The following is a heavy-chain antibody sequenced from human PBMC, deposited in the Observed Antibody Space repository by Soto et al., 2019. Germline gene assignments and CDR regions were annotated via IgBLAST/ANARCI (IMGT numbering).Heavy chain of an antibody. J-gene: IGHJ4*02. CDR3: AQYEASAALEH. D-gene: IGHD2-2*01. V-gene: IGHV4-59*01. CDR1: GGSISTYY. Sequence: SETLSLTCTVSGGSISTYYWSWIRQPPGKGLEWIGYVYNSGTTNYNPSLKSRVTISVDMSKNHFSLRLSSVTPADTAVYYCAQYEASAALEHWGQGTRVTVSS. CDR2: VYNSGTT.